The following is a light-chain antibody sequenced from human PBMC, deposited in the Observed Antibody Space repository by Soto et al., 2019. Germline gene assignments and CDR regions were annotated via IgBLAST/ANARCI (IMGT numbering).Light chain of an antibody. J-gene: IGKJ4*01. CDR3: QQYDNLPLT. CDR1: HDISNY. Sequence: DIQITQSPSSLSSSVPERVTITCKASHDISNYLNLYQQKPGKAPNLLIYEESNLQTGVPSRFSGSRSGTEFTFTISSLQPEDVGTYYCQQYDNLPLTFGGGTKVDIK. V-gene: IGKV1-33*01. CDR2: EES.